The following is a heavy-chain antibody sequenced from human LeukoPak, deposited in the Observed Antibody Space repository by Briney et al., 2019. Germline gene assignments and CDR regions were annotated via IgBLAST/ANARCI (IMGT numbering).Heavy chain of an antibody. Sequence: GGSLRLSCAASGFTVSSNYMSWVRQAPGKGLEWVSVIYSGGSTYYADSVKGRFTISRDNSKNTLYLQMNSLRAEDTAVYYCARIYGDYTYYYYYMDVWAKGPRSPSP. J-gene: IGHJ6*03. V-gene: IGHV3-53*01. CDR3: ARIYGDYTYYYYYMDV. D-gene: IGHD4-17*01. CDR1: GFTVSSNY. CDR2: IYSGGST.